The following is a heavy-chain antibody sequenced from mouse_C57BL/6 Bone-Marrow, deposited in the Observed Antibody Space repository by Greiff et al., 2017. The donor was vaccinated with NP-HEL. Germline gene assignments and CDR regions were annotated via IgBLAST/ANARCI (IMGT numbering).Heavy chain of an antibody. V-gene: IGHV1-4*01. CDR3: ARKGIIYYGNYLYY. Sequence: QVQLQQSGAELARPGASVKMSCKASGYTFTSYTMHWVKQRPGQGLEWIGYINPSSGYTKYNQKFKDKATLTADKSSSTAYMQLSSLTSKDSAVYYCARKGIIYYGNYLYYWGQGTTLTVSS. CDR1: GYTFTSYT. CDR2: INPSSGYT. J-gene: IGHJ2*01. D-gene: IGHD2-1*01.